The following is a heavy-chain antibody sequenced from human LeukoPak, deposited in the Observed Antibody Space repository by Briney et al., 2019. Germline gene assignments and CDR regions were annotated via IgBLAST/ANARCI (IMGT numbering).Heavy chain of an antibody. D-gene: IGHD3-10*01. J-gene: IGHJ4*02. CDR1: GFTFSSYG. V-gene: IGHV3-30*02. CDR2: IRYDGSNK. CDR3: RGGHYSGLER. Sequence: PGGSLRLSCAASGFTFSSYGMHWVRQAPGKGLEWVAFIRYDGSNKYYADSVKGRFTISRDNVKNSLYLQMNRLRPKDTAVYYCRGGHYSGLERWGRGTLVTVSP.